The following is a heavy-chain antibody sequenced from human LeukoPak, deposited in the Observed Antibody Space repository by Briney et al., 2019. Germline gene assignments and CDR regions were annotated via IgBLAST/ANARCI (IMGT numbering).Heavy chain of an antibody. CDR2: IYPGDSDT. J-gene: IGHJ4*02. Sequence: RGESLKISCKGSGYSFTSYWIGWVRQMPGKGLEWMGIIYPGDSDTRYSPSFQGQVTIPADKSISTAYLQWSSLKASDTAMYYCARVPRRGYYYGSGSYYYFDYWGQGTLVTVSS. V-gene: IGHV5-51*01. CDR3: ARVPRRGYYYGSGSYYYFDY. CDR1: GYSFTSYW. D-gene: IGHD3-10*01.